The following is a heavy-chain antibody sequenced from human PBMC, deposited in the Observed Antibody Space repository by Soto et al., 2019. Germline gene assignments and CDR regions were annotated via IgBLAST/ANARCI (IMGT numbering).Heavy chain of an antibody. CDR3: ARGRSSGWRTRFAP. CDR1: GGSFSGYY. CDR2: INHSGST. J-gene: IGHJ5*02. V-gene: IGHV4-34*01. Sequence: SETLSLTCAVYGGSFSGYYWSWIRQPPGKGLEWIGEINHSGSTNYNPSLKSRVTISVDTSKNQFSLKLSSVTAADTAVYYCARGRSSGWRTRFAPWGQGTLVTVSS. D-gene: IGHD6-19*01.